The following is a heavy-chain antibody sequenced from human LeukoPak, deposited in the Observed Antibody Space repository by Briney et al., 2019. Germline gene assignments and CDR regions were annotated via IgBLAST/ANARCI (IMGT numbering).Heavy chain of an antibody. V-gene: IGHV1-2*02. CDR1: GYTFTGYY. CDR3: ARDRELLDDAFDI. J-gene: IGHJ3*02. Sequence: ASVKVSCKASGYTFTGYYMHWVRQAPGQGLERMGWINPNSGGTNYAQKFQGRVTMTRDTSISTAYMELSRLRSDDTAVYYCARDRELLDDAFDIWGQGTMVTVSS. CDR2: INPNSGGT. D-gene: IGHD1-26*01.